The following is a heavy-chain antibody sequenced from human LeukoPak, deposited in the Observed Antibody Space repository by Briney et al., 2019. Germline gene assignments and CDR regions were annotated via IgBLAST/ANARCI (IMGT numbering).Heavy chain of an antibody. D-gene: IGHD5-18*01. CDR2: ISSSSSYI. CDR3: ARGIQLWFWDY. CDR1: GFTFSSYS. V-gene: IGHV3-21*01. J-gene: IGHJ4*02. Sequence: PGGSLRLSCAASGFTFSSYSMNWVRQAPGKGLEWVSSISSSSSYIYYADSVKGRFTISRDNAKNSQYLQMNSLRAEDTAVYYCARGIQLWFWDYWGQGTLVTVSS.